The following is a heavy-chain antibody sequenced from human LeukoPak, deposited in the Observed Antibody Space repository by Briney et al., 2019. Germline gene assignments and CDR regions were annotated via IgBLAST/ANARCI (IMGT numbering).Heavy chain of an antibody. J-gene: IGHJ4*02. CDR2: IYWDDDK. Sequence: SGPTLVNPTQTLTLTCTFSGFSLGTSGVGVGWIRQPPGKALEWLALIYWDDDKRYSPSLKSRLTITKDTSKNQVVLTMTNMDPVDTATYYCAHTMTTVTPLPFDYWGQGTLVTVSS. CDR3: AHTMTTVTPLPFDY. V-gene: IGHV2-5*02. D-gene: IGHD4-17*01. CDR1: GFSLGTSGVG.